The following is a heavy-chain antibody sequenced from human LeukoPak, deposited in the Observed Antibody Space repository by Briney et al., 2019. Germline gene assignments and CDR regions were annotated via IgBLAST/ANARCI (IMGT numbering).Heavy chain of an antibody. J-gene: IGHJ4*02. CDR3: AKDHHLYPTTSFDY. CDR2: IKHDGGEK. V-gene: IGHV3-7*03. D-gene: IGHD3-16*01. CDR1: GFIFSNSW. Sequence: GGSLRLSCVASGFIFSNSWMSWVRQAPGKGLEWVANIKHDGGEKYYVDSVKGRFTISRDNAKNSLDLQMNSLRAEDTAVYYCAKDHHLYPTTSFDYWGQGTLVTVSS.